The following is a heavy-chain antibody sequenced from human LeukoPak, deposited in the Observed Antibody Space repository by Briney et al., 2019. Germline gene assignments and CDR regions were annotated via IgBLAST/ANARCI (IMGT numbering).Heavy chain of an antibody. V-gene: IGHV3-33*01. D-gene: IGHD3-10*01. CDR1: GFTFSSYG. CDR2: IWYDGSNK. Sequence: GGSLRLSCAASGFTFSSYGMHWVRQAPGKGLEWVAVIWYDGSNKYYADSVKGRFTISRDNSKNTLYLQMNSLRAEDTAVYYWARDYGPSGNFDYWGQGTLVTVPS. J-gene: IGHJ4*02. CDR3: ARDYGPSGNFDY.